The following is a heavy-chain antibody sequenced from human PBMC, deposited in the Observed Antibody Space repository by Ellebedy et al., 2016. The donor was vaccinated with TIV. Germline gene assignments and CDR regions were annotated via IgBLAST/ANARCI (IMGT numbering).Heavy chain of an antibody. J-gene: IGHJ5*02. Sequence: PGGSLRLSCAASGFTFSTYWMHWVRQVPGKGLVWVSRIKSDGSTIHYAESVKGRFTVSSDNAKNTLYLQMNSLRVEDTAVYYCAGSRGFNWFDPWGQGTLVTVSS. CDR2: IKSDGSTI. D-gene: IGHD5-12*01. CDR3: AGSRGFNWFDP. CDR1: GFTFSTYW. V-gene: IGHV3-74*01.